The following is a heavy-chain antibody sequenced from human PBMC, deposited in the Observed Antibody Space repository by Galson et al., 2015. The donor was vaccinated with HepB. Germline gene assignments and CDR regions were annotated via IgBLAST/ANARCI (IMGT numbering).Heavy chain of an antibody. CDR3: AREGQYCSGGSCYSWAFDP. Sequence: SVKVSCKASGYTFTSYDINWVRQATGQGLEWMGWMNPNSGNTGYAQKFQGRVTMTRNTSISTAYMELSSLRSEDTAVYYCAREGQYCSGGSCYSWAFDPWGQGTLVTVSS. CDR1: GYTFTSYD. D-gene: IGHD2-15*01. CDR2: MNPNSGNT. J-gene: IGHJ5*02. V-gene: IGHV1-8*01.